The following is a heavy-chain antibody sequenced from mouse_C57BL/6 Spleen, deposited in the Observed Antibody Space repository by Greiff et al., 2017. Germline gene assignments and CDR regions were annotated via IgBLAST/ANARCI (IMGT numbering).Heavy chain of an antibody. CDR2: IHPNSGST. CDR3: ARSRYYGSDWYFDV. CDR1: GYTFTSYW. V-gene: IGHV1-64*01. D-gene: IGHD1-1*01. J-gene: IGHJ1*03. Sequence: QQPGAELVKPGASVKLSCKASGYTFTSYWMHWVKQRPGQGLEWIGMIHPNSGSTNYNEKFKSKATLTVDKSSSTAYMQLSSLTSEDSAVYYCARSRYYGSDWYFDVWGTGTTVTVSS.